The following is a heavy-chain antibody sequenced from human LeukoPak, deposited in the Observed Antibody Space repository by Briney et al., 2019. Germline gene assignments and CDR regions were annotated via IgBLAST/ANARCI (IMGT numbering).Heavy chain of an antibody. J-gene: IGHJ4*02. D-gene: IGHD4-11*01. CDR3: ARDLSSFHSNYAPGLFDY. Sequence: ASVKVSCKTSGYTFTGYYIHWVRQAPGQGLEWMGIINPSGGSTSYAQKFQGRVTMTRDTSTSTVYMELSSLRSEDTAVYYCARDLSSFHSNYAPGLFDYWGQGTLVTVSS. CDR2: INPSGGST. CDR1: GYTFTGYY. V-gene: IGHV1-46*01.